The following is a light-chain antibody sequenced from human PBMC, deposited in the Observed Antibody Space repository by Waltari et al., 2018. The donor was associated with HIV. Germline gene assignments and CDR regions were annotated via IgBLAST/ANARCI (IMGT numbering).Light chain of an antibody. CDR2: WAS. CDR1: QSVLYSSNNKNY. CDR3: QQYYSNSYT. J-gene: IGKJ2*01. Sequence: DIVMTQSPESLAVSLGERATIHCKSSQSVLYSSNNKNYLAWYQQKQGQPPKLLIYWASPRESGVPDRFSGSGSGTDFTLTISSLQTEDVAVYYCQQYYSNSYTFGQGTKLEIK. V-gene: IGKV4-1*01.